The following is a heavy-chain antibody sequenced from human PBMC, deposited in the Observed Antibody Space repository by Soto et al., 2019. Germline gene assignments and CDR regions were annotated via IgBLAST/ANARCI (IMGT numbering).Heavy chain of an antibody. Sequence: QVQLVESGGGVVQPGGSLKLSCAASGFNFNHFALNWVRQAPGKGPEWVAVISYDGLKKFYADSVKGRFTISRDTSTDTVSLQMNGLRVEDTSVYYCAGDRCSGTACYLQYWGQGTLVTVSS. CDR3: AGDRCSGTACYLQY. V-gene: IGHV3-30-3*01. J-gene: IGHJ1*01. CDR2: ISYDGLKK. D-gene: IGHD1-1*01. CDR1: GFNFNHFA.